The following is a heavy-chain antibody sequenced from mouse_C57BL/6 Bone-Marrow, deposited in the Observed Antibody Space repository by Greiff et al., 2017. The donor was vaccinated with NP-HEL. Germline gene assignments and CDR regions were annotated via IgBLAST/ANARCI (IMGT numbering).Heavy chain of an antibody. J-gene: IGHJ4*01. Sequence: QVQLQQSGAELVRPGTSVKMSCKASGYTFTNYWIGWAKQRPGHGLEWIGDIYPGGGYTNYNEKFKGKATLTAAKSSSTAYMQFSSLTSEDSAIYYCARHSNYDYYAMDYWGQGTSVTVSS. V-gene: IGHV1-63*01. D-gene: IGHD2-5*01. CDR3: ARHSNYDYYAMDY. CDR2: IYPGGGYT. CDR1: GYTFTNYW.